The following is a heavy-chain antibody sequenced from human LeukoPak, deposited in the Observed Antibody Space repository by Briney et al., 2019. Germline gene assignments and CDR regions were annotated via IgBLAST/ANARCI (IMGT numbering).Heavy chain of an antibody. CDR1: GGSIISSNYY. Sequence: SETLSLTCSVSGGSIISSNYYWGWIRQPPGKGLEWIRSIYQSGSGSSYYNPSLKSRVTISGDTSKNQFFLRLSSVTAADTAVYYCASTLRFLPYRRFDYWGQGTLVTVPS. J-gene: IGHJ4*02. V-gene: IGHV4-39*01. D-gene: IGHD3-3*01. CDR3: ASTLRFLPYRRFDY. CDR2: IYQSGSGSS.